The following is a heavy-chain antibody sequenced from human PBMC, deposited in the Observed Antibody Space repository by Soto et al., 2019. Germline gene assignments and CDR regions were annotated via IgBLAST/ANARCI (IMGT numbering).Heavy chain of an antibody. CDR2: MGYNGFT. CDR1: GGPMNNYY. J-gene: IGHJ6*02. Sequence: QVQLQESGPGLVKPSETLSLTCTISGGPMNNYYCSWFRQPRGQGLEWIGYMGYNGFTRYNPSLRSRVAISLDTAKNQFSLNLSSVTAADTALYYRARQGFGELHGLVDVWGQGITVTVSS. V-gene: IGHV4-59*08. CDR3: ARQGFGELHGLVDV. D-gene: IGHD3-10*01.